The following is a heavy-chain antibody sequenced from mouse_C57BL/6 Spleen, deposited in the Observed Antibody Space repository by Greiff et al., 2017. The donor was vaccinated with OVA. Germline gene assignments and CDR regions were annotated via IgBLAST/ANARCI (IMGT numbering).Heavy chain of an antibody. J-gene: IGHJ4*01. Sequence: QVQLQQSGAELVKPGASVKLSCKASGYTFNIYWMQWVKQRPGQGLEWIGEIDPSDSYTNYNQKFKGKATLTVDTSSSTAYMQLSSLTSEDSAVYYCARYYYGSSYAMDYWGQGTSVTVSS. CDR2: IDPSDSYT. D-gene: IGHD1-1*01. V-gene: IGHV1-50*01. CDR1: GYTFNIYW. CDR3: ARYYYGSSYAMDY.